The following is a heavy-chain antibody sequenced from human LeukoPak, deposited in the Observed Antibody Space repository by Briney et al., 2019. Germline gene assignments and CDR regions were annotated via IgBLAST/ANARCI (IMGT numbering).Heavy chain of an antibody. D-gene: IGHD6-19*01. V-gene: IGHV1-18*01. Sequence: ASVKVSCKASGYTFSNYAFSWVRQAPGQGPEWMGWISPYNGDTYYARKFQGRVTMTTGASTNTAYMELRSLRSDDTAVYYCARGGSGWLGNYFDYWGQGTLVTVSS. CDR2: ISPYNGDT. CDR1: GYTFSNYA. J-gene: IGHJ4*02. CDR3: ARGGSGWLGNYFDY.